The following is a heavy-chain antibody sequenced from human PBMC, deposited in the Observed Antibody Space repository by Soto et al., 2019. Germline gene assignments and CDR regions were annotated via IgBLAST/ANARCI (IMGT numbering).Heavy chain of an antibody. Sequence: QVQLEQSGAEVKKPGASVKVSCKASGYTFTSYGISWVRQAPGQGLEWMGWINPYNGNTKYAQKLQGRVTMTTDTSTITAYMELRSLRSDDTAVYYCARDAAVGLFDYWGQGTLVTVSS. J-gene: IGHJ4*02. CDR3: ARDAAVGLFDY. D-gene: IGHD1-26*01. CDR2: INPYNGNT. CDR1: GYTFTSYG. V-gene: IGHV1-18*01.